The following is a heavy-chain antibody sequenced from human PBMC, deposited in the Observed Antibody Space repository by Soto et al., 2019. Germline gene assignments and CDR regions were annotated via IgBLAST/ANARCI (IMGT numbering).Heavy chain of an antibody. Sequence: SETLSLTCTVSGGSISSGGYYWSWIRHHPGKGLEWIGYIYDGGSTYYNPSLKSRVTISVDTSKNQFSLKLSSVTAADTAVYYCASQATGWYPDYWGQGTLVTVSS. CDR2: IYDGGST. V-gene: IGHV4-31*03. J-gene: IGHJ4*02. CDR1: GGSISSGGYY. CDR3: ASQATGWYPDY. D-gene: IGHD6-19*01.